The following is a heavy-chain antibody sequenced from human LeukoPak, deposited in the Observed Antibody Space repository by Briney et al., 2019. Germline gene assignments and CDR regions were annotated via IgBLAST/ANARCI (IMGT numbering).Heavy chain of an antibody. CDR3: ARLPTYPYHSSGYYNAFDI. CDR1: GGSMSSGDYS. V-gene: IGHV4-30-2*01. CDR2: IFPSGST. J-gene: IGHJ3*02. Sequence: SETLSLTCAVSGGSMSSGDYSWSWIRQPPGKGLEWIGYIFPSGSTYYNPSLKSRVDISTDRSQNQLSLRLTSVTAADTAVDYCARLPTYPYHSSGYYNAFDIWGQGTMVTVSS. D-gene: IGHD3-22*01.